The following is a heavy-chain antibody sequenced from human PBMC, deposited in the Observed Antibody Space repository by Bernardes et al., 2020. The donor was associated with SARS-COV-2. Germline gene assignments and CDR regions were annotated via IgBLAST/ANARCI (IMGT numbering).Heavy chain of an antibody. V-gene: IGHV1-2*02. CDR2: INPNSGGT. CDR3: AREDVVVPAAPTTYYYYGMDV. Sequence: ASMKVSCKASGYTFTGYYMHWVRQAPGQGLEWMGWINPNSGGTNYAQKFQGRVTMTRDTSISTAYMELSRLRSDDTAVYYCAREDVVVPAAPTTYYYYGMDVWGQGTTVTVSS. J-gene: IGHJ6*02. D-gene: IGHD2-2*01. CDR1: GYTFTGYY.